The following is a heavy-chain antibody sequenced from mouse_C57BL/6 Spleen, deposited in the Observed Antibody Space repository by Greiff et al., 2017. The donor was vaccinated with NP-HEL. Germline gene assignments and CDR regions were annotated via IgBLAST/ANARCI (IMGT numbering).Heavy chain of an antibody. CDR1: GYSFTDYN. CDR2: INPNYGTT. CDR3: ARGSTTVVATDPYYYAMDY. D-gene: IGHD1-1*01. V-gene: IGHV1-39*01. J-gene: IGHJ4*01. Sequence: VQLQQSGPELVKPGASVKISCKASGYSFTDYNMNWVKQSNGKSLEWIGVINPNYGTTSYNQKFKGKATLTVDQSSSTAYMQLNSLTSEDSAVYYCARGSTTVVATDPYYYAMDYWGQGTSVTVSS.